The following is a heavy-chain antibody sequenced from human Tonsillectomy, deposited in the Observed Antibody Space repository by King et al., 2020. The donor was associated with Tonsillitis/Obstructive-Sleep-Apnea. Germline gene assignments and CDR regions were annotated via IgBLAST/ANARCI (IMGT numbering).Heavy chain of an antibody. V-gene: IGHV3-20*04. J-gene: IGHJ6*03. CDR1: GFTFDDYG. CDR3: AREPYDFWLLGAYMDV. CDR2: ITWNGGST. D-gene: IGHD3-3*01. Sequence: VQLVESGGGVVRPGGSLRLSCAASGFTFDDYGMSWVRQAPGKGLEWVSGITWNGGSTGYADSVKGRFTISRENAKNSLYLQMNSLRAEDTALYYCAREPYDFWLLGAYMDVWGKGTTVTVSS.